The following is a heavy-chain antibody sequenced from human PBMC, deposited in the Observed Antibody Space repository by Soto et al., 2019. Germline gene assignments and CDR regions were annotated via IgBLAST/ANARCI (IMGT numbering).Heavy chain of an antibody. D-gene: IGHD3-9*01. V-gene: IGHV4-4*02. Sequence: SETLSLTCAVSGGSISSSNWWSWVRQPPGKGLEWIGEIYHSGSTNYNPSLKSRVTISVDKSKNQFSLKLSSVTAADTAVYYCARVGYDILTGSENFDYWGQGTLVTVSS. CDR3: ARVGYDILTGSENFDY. CDR2: IYHSGST. CDR1: GGSISSSNW. J-gene: IGHJ4*02.